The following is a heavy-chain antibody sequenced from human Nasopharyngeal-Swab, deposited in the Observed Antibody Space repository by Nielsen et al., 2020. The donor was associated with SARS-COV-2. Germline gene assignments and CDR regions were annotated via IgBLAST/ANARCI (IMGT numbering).Heavy chain of an antibody. CDR3: AKCVVVVAGYYFDY. J-gene: IGHJ4*02. CDR2: SYYRSKWYN. D-gene: IGHD2-15*01. Sequence: WIRQSPSRGLEWLGRSYYRSKWYNDYAVSVKSRITINPDTSKNQISLQLNSVTPEDTAVYYCAKCVVVVAGYYFDYWGQGTLVTVSS. V-gene: IGHV6-1*01.